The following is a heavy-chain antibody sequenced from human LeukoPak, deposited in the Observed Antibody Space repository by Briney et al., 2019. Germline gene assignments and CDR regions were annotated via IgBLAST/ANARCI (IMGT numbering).Heavy chain of an antibody. J-gene: IGHJ4*02. D-gene: IGHD3-10*01. CDR2: ISYDGSNK. Sequence: GGSLRLSCAASGFTFSSYAMHWVRQAPGKGLEWVAVISYDGSNKYYADSVKGRFTISRDNSKNTLYLQMNSLGAEDTAVYYCARSSGPVPHYFDYWGQGTLVTVSS. CDR3: ARSSGPVPHYFDY. V-gene: IGHV3-30-3*01. CDR1: GFTFSSYA.